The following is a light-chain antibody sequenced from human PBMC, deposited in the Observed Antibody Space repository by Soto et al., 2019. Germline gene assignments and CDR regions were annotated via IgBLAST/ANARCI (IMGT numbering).Light chain of an antibody. CDR3: QQYGSSPPST. CDR1: RSVGSK. Sequence: EIVMTQSPATLSVSPGESVTLSCRASRSVGSKLAWYKRKPSQAPRLLIYDASTRATGLPARFSGRGSGTDFTLTISRLEPEDFAVYYCQQYGSSPPSTFGQGTRMEIK. J-gene: IGKJ5*01. V-gene: IGKV3-15*01. CDR2: DAS.